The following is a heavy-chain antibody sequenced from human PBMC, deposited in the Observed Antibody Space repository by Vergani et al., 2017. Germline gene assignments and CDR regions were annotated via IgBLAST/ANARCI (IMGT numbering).Heavy chain of an antibody. CDR3: ASTLEVGYCSCGSCYDY. CDR1: GYSFTTYW. CDR2: IYPGDSDI. V-gene: IGHV5-51*01. J-gene: IGHJ4*02. D-gene: IGHD2-15*01. Sequence: EVQLVQSGAEVKKPGESLKISCKGSGYSFTTYWIGWVRQMPGKGLEWMGIIYPGDSDIRYSPSFQGQVTISADKSISTAYLQWSSLKASDTAMYYCASTLEVGYCSCGSCYDYWGQGTLVTVSS.